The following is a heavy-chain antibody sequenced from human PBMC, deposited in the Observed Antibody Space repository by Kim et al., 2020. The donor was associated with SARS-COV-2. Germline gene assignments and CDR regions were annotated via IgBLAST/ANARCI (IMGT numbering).Heavy chain of an antibody. CDR3: SWGVGIAGPGNYVDY. J-gene: IGHJ4*02. CDR2: ITSVGAT. D-gene: IGHD2-21*01. V-gene: IGHV3-15*01. CDR1: GFSVTNTW. Sequence: GGSLRLSCAASGFSVTNTWMSWVRQAPGKGLEWVGRITSVGATHFAAPVKGRFTISRDDSKNTLYLQMDSLETEDTGVYYCSWGVGIAGPGNYVDYWGQGTPVTVSS.